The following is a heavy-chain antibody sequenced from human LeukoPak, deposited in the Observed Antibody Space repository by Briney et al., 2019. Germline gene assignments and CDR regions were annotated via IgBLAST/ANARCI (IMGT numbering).Heavy chain of an antibody. J-gene: IGHJ5*02. Sequence: SETLSLTCTVSGGSISSSSYYWGWIRQPPGKGLEWIGRIYTSGSTNYNPSLKGRVTMSVDTPKNQFSLKLRSVTAADTAMYYCARGSSVALLHNWFDPWGQGTLVTVSS. D-gene: IGHD3-10*01. CDR2: IYTSGST. CDR1: GGSISSSSYY. CDR3: ARGSSVALLHNWFDP. V-gene: IGHV4-39*07.